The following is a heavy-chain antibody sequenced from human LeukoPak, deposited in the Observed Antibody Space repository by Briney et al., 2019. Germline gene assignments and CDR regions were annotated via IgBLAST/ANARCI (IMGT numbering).Heavy chain of an antibody. D-gene: IGHD1-26*01. V-gene: IGHV3-23*01. J-gene: IGHJ6*02. CDR3: AKRMGLGDMDV. CDR1: GFTFSNYD. Sequence: GGFLRLSCAASGFTFSNYDMSWVRQAPGKGLEWVSVISGSGGSTKYADSVKGRFTISRDNSKNTLYLQMNSLRAEDTAVYYCAKRMGLGDMDVWGQGTTVTVSS. CDR2: ISGSGGST.